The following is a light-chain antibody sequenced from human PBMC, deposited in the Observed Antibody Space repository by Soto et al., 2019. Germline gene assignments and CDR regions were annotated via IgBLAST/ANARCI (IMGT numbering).Light chain of an antibody. V-gene: IGLV2-14*01. CDR3: SSYTSSSTLV. J-gene: IGLJ1*01. CDR1: SSDVGGYNY. Sequence: QSVLTQPASESGSPGQSITISCTGTSSDVGGYNYVSWYQQHPGKAPKLMIYDVSNRPSGVSNRFSGSKSGNTASLTISGLQAEDEADYYCSSYTSSSTLVFGTGTKVNVL. CDR2: DVS.